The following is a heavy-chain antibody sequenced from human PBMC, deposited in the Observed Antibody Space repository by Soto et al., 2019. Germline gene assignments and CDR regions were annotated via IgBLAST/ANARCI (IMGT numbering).Heavy chain of an antibody. CDR1: GYTFSHHG. J-gene: IGHJ4*02. V-gene: IGHV1-18*04. CDR2: ISIFNGNA. CDR3: ARDSTITKILVMDY. Sequence: QVQLVQSGPEVKKPGASVKVSCKASGYTFSHHGISWVRRAPGQGLEWMGWISIFNGNANYAQKFQGRISLTADTSSSTAYMEVRSLRSDDTAVHYCARDSTITKILVMDYWGQGTPVTVST. D-gene: IGHD3-22*01.